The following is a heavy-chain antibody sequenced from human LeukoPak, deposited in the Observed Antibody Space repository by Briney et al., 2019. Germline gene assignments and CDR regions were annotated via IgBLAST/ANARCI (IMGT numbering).Heavy chain of an antibody. CDR1: GYTFSSYG. CDR3: ARQVDTTMALPDY. CDR2: ISTYNDNT. Sequence: ASVKVSCKTSGYTFSSYGMTWVRQAPGQRLEWMWWISTYNDNTNYAQKFRGRVTMTTDTSTSTVYMDLRSLRSDDTAIYYCARQVDTTMALPDYWGQGTLVTVSS. J-gene: IGHJ4*02. D-gene: IGHD5-18*01. V-gene: IGHV1-18*01.